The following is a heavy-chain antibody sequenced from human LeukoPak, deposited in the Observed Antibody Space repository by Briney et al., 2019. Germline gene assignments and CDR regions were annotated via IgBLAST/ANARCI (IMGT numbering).Heavy chain of an antibody. Sequence: GGSLRLSCAASGFTFSTYWMHWVRQAPGKGLVWVSHVNSDGSSTSYADSVKGRFTISRDNAKNTLYLQMNSLRDEDTAVYYCARDTPQLGIDYWGQGTLVTVSS. CDR3: ARDTPQLGIDY. J-gene: IGHJ4*02. CDR1: GFTFSTYW. D-gene: IGHD7-27*01. CDR2: VNSDGSST. V-gene: IGHV3-74*01.